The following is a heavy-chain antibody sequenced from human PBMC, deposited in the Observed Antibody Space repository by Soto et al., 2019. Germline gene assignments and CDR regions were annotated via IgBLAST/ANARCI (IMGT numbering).Heavy chain of an antibody. V-gene: IGHV3-30*18. CDR3: AKDRGSGWNYYYGMDV. CDR2: ISYDGSNK. D-gene: IGHD6-19*01. Sequence: GGSLRLSCAASGFTFSSYGMHWVRQAPGKGLEWVAVISYDGSNKYYADSVKGRFTISRDNSKNTLYLQMNSLRAEDTAVYYCAKDRGSGWNYYYGMDVWGQGTTVTVSS. J-gene: IGHJ6*02. CDR1: GFTFSSYG.